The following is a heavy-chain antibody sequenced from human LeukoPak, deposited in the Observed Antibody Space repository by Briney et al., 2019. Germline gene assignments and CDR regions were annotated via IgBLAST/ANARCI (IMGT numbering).Heavy chain of an antibody. Sequence: GGSLRLSCAASGFTFSSYAMSWVRQAPGKGLVWVSRIISDGSNTAYADSVKGRFTISRDNAKNTLYLQMNSLRVEDTAVYYCGRAASYDATVDYWGQGTLVTVSS. CDR2: IISDGSNT. J-gene: IGHJ4*02. CDR1: GFTFSSYA. V-gene: IGHV3-74*01. CDR3: GRAASYDATVDY. D-gene: IGHD3-10*01.